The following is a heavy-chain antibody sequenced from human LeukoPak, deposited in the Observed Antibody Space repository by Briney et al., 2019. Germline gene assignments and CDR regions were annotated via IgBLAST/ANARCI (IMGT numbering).Heavy chain of an antibody. CDR2: ISDSGDIT. CDR1: GFTFSSHA. V-gene: IGHV3-23*01. CDR3: AKDRRGGSYYAATLDI. J-gene: IGHJ3*02. Sequence: PGGSLRLSCAASGFTFSSHAMSWVRQAPGKGLEWVSGISDSGDITYYADSVKGRFAISRDNSKNTLYVQMNSLRVEDTAVYYCAKDRRGGSYYAATLDIWGQGTMVTVSS. D-gene: IGHD1-26*01.